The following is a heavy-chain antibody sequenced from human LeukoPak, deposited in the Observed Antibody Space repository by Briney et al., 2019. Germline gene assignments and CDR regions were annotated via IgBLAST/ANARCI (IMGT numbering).Heavy chain of an antibody. CDR1: GFTYRSQA. V-gene: IGHV3-23*01. J-gene: IGHJ6*02. CDR3: AKDAHFYGLDV. Sequence: GGSLRLSCVASGFTYRSQAMTWVRQAPGKGLEWVSHISASGGSTRYADSVKGRFTISRDNSKNTLYLQINGLRVDDTAVYFCAKDAHFYGLDVWGQGTTVAVSS. CDR2: ISASGGST.